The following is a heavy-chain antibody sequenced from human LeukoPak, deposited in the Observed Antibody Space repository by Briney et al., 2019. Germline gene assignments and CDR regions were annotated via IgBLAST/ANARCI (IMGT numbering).Heavy chain of an antibody. CDR1: GYTFTSYD. Sequence: ASVKVSCKASGYTFTSYDINWVRQATGQGLEWMGWMKPNSGNTGYAQKFQGRVTMTRNTPISTAYMELSSLGSEDTAMYYCARATRDCSSASCYNYWGQGTLVTVSS. CDR3: ARATRDCSSASCYNY. V-gene: IGHV1-8*01. CDR2: MKPNSGNT. J-gene: IGHJ4*02. D-gene: IGHD2-2*02.